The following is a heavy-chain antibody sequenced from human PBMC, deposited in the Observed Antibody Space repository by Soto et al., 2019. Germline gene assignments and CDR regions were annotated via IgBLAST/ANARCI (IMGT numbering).Heavy chain of an antibody. J-gene: IGHJ1*01. CDR2: IYYSGST. D-gene: IGHD5-12*01. V-gene: IGHV4-30-4*01. Sequence: SETLSLTCTVSGGSISSGDYYWSWIRQPPGKGLEWIGYIYYSGSTYYNPSLKRRVTISVDKSKNQYSLKLSSVTAADTAVYYCASTVATEYFPHGGQGTLVTVSS. CDR1: GGSISSGDYY. CDR3: ASTVATEYFPH.